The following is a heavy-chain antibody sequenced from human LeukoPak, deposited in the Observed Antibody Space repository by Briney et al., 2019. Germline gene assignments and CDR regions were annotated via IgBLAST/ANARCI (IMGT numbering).Heavy chain of an antibody. J-gene: IGHJ5*02. CDR1: GYSFTSYW. Sequence: GESLRISCKGSGYSFTSYWISWVRQMPGKGQEWMGRIDPSDSYTNYSPSFQGHVTISADKSISTAYLQWSSLKASDTAMYYCARRKGYCSGGSCYSGWFDPWGQGTLVTVSS. D-gene: IGHD2-15*01. CDR2: IDPSDSYT. V-gene: IGHV5-10-1*01. CDR3: ARRKGYCSGGSCYSGWFDP.